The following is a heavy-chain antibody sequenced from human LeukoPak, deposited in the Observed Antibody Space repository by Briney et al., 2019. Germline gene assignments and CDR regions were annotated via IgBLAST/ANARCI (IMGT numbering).Heavy chain of an antibody. J-gene: IGHJ4*02. CDR3: TRDRSRAEDD. Sequence: GGSLRLSCAASGFTFSGHWMSWVRQAPGKGLEWVANINQGGSDKYYVDSVKGRFTISRDNANNLLYLQMNSLRGEDTAVYYCTRDRSRAEDDWGQGTPVTVSS. V-gene: IGHV3-7*01. D-gene: IGHD1-14*01. CDR1: GFTFSGHW. CDR2: INQGGSDK.